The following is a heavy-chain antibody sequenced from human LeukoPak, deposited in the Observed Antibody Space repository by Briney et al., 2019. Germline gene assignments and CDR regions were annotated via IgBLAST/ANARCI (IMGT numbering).Heavy chain of an antibody. J-gene: IGHJ4*02. Sequence: GGSLRLTCAASGFTFSDSYMSWIRQTPGKGLEWLSYISSSSSDTNYADSVKGRFTISRDNAKNSLYLQMNSLRAEDTAVYYCARGSRTIELGDDNWGQGTLVTVSS. CDR3: ARGSRTIELGDDN. V-gene: IGHV3-11*06. CDR2: ISSSSSDT. CDR1: GFTFSDSY. D-gene: IGHD5-24*01.